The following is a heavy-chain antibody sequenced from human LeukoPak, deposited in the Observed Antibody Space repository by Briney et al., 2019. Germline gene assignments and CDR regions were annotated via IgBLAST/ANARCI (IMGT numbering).Heavy chain of an antibody. CDR3: ARGQRSCSGGSCYGPYFDY. V-gene: IGHV4-59*12. CDR1: GGSLSDYY. CDR2: IYYSWSS. D-gene: IGHD2-15*01. Sequence: SETLSLTLTVSGGSLSDYYWNWIRQPPGKGLEGVGYIYYSWSSNYNPSLKSRVTISVDTSKNQVSLKLSSVTAADTAVYYCARGQRSCSGGSCYGPYFDYWGQGTLVTVSS. J-gene: IGHJ4*02.